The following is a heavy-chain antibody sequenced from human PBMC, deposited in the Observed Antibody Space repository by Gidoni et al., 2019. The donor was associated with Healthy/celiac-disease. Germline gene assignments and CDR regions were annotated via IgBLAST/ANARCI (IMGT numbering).Heavy chain of an antibody. D-gene: IGHD6-13*01. CDR3: TTGDFFWYSNVDY. J-gene: IGHJ4*02. V-gene: IGHV3-15*01. CDR1: GFAFRNAW. Sequence: EVQLVESGGGLVKPGGSLRLACAASGFAFRNAWMSWVRQAPGKGLEWGGRINSKTDGGTTDYAAPVKGRFTISRDDSNNTLYLQMNSLKTEDTAVYYCTTGDFFWYSNVDYWGQGTLVTVSS. CDR2: INSKTDGGTT.